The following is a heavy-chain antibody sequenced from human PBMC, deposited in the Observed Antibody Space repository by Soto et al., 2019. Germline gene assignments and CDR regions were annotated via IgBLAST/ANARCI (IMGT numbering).Heavy chain of an antibody. CDR2: ISGSGGST. CDR3: AKDSDYDILTGYLDY. D-gene: IGHD3-9*01. CDR1: GFTFSSHA. J-gene: IGHJ4*02. V-gene: IGHV3-23*01. Sequence: GGSLRLSCAASGFTFSSHAMSWVRQAPGKGLEWVSPISGSGGSTYYADSVKGRFTISGDSAKTTLYLQMNSLRAEDTAVYYCAKDSDYDILTGYLDYWGQGTLVTVSS.